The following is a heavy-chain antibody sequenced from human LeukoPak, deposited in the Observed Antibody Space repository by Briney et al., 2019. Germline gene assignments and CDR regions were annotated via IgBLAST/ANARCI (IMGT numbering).Heavy chain of an antibody. J-gene: IGHJ4*02. CDR1: GFTFSSHW. Sequence: PGGSLRLSCEASGFTFSSHWMHWVREAQGKGLVWVSHIKTDGSITNYAESVKGRFTISRDNARNTLYLQMNSLRAEDTAVYYCGRDLNYNQIDYWGQGTLVTVSS. CDR3: GRDLNYNQIDY. V-gene: IGHV3-74*01. CDR2: IKTDGSIT. D-gene: IGHD4-11*01.